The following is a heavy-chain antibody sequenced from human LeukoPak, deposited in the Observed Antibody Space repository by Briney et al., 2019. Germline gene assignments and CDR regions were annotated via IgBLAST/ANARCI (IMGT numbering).Heavy chain of an antibody. CDR1: GYTFNSYY. CDR3: ARSSGWKYNIDY. Sequence: SVKVSCQASGYTFNSYYKHWVRQAPGQGLEWMGWINPNSGGTNYAQKFQGRVTMTRDTSISTAYMELSRLRSDDTAMYYCARSSGWKYNIDYWGQGTLVTVSS. V-gene: IGHV1-2*02. D-gene: IGHD6-19*01. CDR2: INPNSGGT. J-gene: IGHJ4*02.